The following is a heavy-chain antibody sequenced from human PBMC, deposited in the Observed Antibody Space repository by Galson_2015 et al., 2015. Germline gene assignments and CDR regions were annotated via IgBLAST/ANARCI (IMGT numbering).Heavy chain of an antibody. Sequence: SLRLSCAAAGFTFRSYWMSWVRQAPGKGLEWVANINQDGSKIHYVDSVRGRFTISRDNARNSLNLQVNSLRADDTAVYYCARDHSDTYYHDNSGSSQHWGQGTLVTVSS. J-gene: IGHJ1*01. CDR2: INQDGSKI. CDR3: ARDHSDTYYHDNSGSSQH. CDR1: GFTFRSYW. D-gene: IGHD3-22*01. V-gene: IGHV3-7*03.